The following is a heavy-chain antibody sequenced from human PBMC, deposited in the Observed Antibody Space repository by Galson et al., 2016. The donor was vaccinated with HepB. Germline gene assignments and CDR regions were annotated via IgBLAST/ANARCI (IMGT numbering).Heavy chain of an antibody. CDR2: LSGSGAHT. D-gene: IGHD3-16*02. V-gene: IGHV3-23*01. J-gene: IGHJ4*02. Sequence: SLRLSCAASGFTFSRYAMTWVRQAPGKGLEWVSGLSGSGAHTSYSDSLKGRFTISRDNSKNTLYLQMNSLRVEDTAVYYCAKDYVGGSYLLTQFDYWGQGTLVTVSS. CDR1: GFTFSRYA. CDR3: AKDYVGGSYLLTQFDY.